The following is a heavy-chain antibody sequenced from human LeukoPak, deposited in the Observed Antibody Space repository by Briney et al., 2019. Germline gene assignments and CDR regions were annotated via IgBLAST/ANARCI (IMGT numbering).Heavy chain of an antibody. CDR2: TYYSGST. J-gene: IGHJ4*02. CDR1: GGSISSSSYY. Sequence: SETLSLTCTVSGGSISSSSYYWGWIRQPPGKGLEWIGSTYYSGSTYYNPSLKSRVTISVDTSKNQFSLKLSSVTAADTAVYYCARQAPGYSYGYVYWGQGTLVTVSS. V-gene: IGHV4-39*01. CDR3: ARQAPGYSYGYVY. D-gene: IGHD5-18*01.